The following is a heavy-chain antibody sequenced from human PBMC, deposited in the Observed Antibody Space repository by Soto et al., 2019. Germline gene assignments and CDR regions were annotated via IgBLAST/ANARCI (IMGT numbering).Heavy chain of an antibody. J-gene: IGHJ4*02. Sequence: QVQLQESGPGLVKPSQTLSLTCSVSGGSISSDPFNWNWIRQHPGKGLEWIGYIYYSGSTYYNPSLKSRVTISLDTSKNQFSLELSSVTAADTAVYYCARGPLVDPPMVDYYFDYWGQGTLVTVSS. D-gene: IGHD5-18*01. CDR2: IYYSGST. CDR1: GGSISSDPFN. V-gene: IGHV4-31*03. CDR3: ARGPLVDPPMVDYYFDY.